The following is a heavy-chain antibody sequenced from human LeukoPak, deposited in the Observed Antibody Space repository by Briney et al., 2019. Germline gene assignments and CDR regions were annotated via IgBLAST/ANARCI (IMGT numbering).Heavy chain of an antibody. CDR3: ANGIAADYYYYGMDV. CDR2: ISWNSGSI. V-gene: IGHV3-9*01. CDR1: GFTFDDYA. Sequence: GRSLRLSCAASGFTFDDYAMHWVRQAPGKGLEWVSGISWNSGSIGYADSVKGRFTISRDNAKNSLYLQMNSLRAEDTALYYCANGIAADYYYYGMDVWGQGTTVTVSS. J-gene: IGHJ6*02.